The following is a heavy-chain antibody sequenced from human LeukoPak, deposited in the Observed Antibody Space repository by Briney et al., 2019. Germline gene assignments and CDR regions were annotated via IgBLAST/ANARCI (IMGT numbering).Heavy chain of an antibody. CDR1: EFTFSSYR. J-gene: IGHJ4*02. CDR3: ARHPFMSPFDY. Sequence: GGSLRLSCAASEFTFSSYRMNWVRQAPGKGLEWVSSISSSSSYIYYADSVKGRFTISRDNAKNSLYLQMNSLRAEDTAVYYCARHPFMSPFDYWGQGTLVTVSS. V-gene: IGHV3-21*01. CDR2: ISSSSSYI. D-gene: IGHD3-10*02.